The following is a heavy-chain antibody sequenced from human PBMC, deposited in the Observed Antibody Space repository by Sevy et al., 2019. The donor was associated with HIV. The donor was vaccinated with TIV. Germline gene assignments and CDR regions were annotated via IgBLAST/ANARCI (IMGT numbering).Heavy chain of an antibody. CDR1: GFTFSSYA. Sequence: GGSLRLSCAASGFTFSSYAMHWVRQAPGKGLGWVAVISYDGSNKYYADSVKGRFTISRDNSKNTLYLQMNSLRAEDTAVYYCARGYCSTTSCYNFDYWGQGTLVTVSS. V-gene: IGHV3-30-3*01. CDR2: ISYDGSNK. D-gene: IGHD2-2*02. J-gene: IGHJ4*02. CDR3: ARGYCSTTSCYNFDY.